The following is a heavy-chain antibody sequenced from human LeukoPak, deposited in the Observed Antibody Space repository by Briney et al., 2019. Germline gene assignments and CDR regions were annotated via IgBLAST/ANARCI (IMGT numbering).Heavy chain of an antibody. Sequence: GASVQVSCKASGYMXTGYYMHWVRPAPGQGLEWMGWINPNSGGTNYAQKFQGRVTMTRDTSISTAYMELSSLRSDDTAVYYCARHMELLNWLDPWGQGTLVTVSS. J-gene: IGHJ5*02. CDR1: GYMXTGYY. CDR3: ARHMELLNWLDP. V-gene: IGHV1-2*02. D-gene: IGHD1-26*01. CDR2: INPNSGGT.